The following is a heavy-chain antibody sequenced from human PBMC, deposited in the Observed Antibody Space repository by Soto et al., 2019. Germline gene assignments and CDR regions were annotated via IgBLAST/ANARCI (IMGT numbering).Heavy chain of an antibody. D-gene: IGHD1-26*01. V-gene: IGHV3-33*06. CDR1: GFTFSSYG. J-gene: IGHJ6*02. Sequence: PGGSLRLSCAASGFTFSSYGMHWVRQAPGKGLEWVADICDSGSSKYYADAVKGRFTISRDNSKSTLYLQMNSLRAEDTAVYYCGKGRSYYYYYGVDVWGQGTTVTVSS. CDR2: ICDSGSSK. CDR3: GKGRSYYYYYGVDV.